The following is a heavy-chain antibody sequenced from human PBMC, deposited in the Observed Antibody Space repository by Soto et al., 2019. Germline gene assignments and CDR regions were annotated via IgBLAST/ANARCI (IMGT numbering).Heavy chain of an antibody. CDR3: AKDLQSYGDYDYYCYGMDV. J-gene: IGHJ6*02. CDR1: GFTFSTYG. V-gene: IGHV3-30*18. D-gene: IGHD4-17*01. CDR2: ISYDGTNK. Sequence: QVQLVESGGGEVQPGRSLTISCAASGFTFSTYGMHWVRQTPGKGLEWVAVISYDGTNKFYSDSVKGRFTISRDNFKNTLTLPMNSRRADDTAVYSCAKDLQSYGDYDYYCYGMDVWGRGTRVTVSS.